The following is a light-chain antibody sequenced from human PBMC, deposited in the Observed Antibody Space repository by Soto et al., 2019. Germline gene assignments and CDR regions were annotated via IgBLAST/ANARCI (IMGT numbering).Light chain of an antibody. CDR3: QQYNNWPLYT. Sequence: EIVMTQSPATLSVSPGERATLSCSASQSVSSNVAWYQQKPGQAPSVLIYGASTRATGIPARFSGSGSGTESTHTISSLQSEDFAVYYCQQYNNWPLYTFGQGNQLEIQ. CDR2: GAS. CDR1: QSVSSN. J-gene: IGKJ2*01. V-gene: IGKV3-15*01.